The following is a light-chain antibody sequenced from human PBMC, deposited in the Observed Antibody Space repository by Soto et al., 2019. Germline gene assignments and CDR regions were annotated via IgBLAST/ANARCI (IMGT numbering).Light chain of an antibody. V-gene: IGKV1-39*01. CDR3: QQSYSTPPMYT. CDR1: QSISSY. CDR2: AAS. Sequence: DIQMTQSPSSLSASVGDRVTITCLASQSISSYLNWYQQNPGKAPKLLIYAASSLQSGVPSRFSGSGSGTDFTLTISSLQPEDFATYYCQQSYSTPPMYTFGQGTRLEIK. J-gene: IGKJ5*01.